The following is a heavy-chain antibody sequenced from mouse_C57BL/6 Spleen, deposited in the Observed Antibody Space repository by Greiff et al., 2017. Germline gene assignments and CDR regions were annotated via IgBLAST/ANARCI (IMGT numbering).Heavy chain of an antibody. CDR1: GYSFTGYY. J-gene: IGHJ1*03. Sequence: EVKLVESGPELVKPGASVKISCKASGYSFTGYYMHWVKQSHGNILDWIGYIFPYNGVSSYNQKFKGKATLTVDKSSSTAYMELRSLTSEDSAGYYCARWRDYEYDEGYFDVWGTGTTVTVSS. V-gene: IGHV1-31*01. CDR2: IFPYNGVS. D-gene: IGHD2-4*01. CDR3: ARWRDYEYDEGYFDV.